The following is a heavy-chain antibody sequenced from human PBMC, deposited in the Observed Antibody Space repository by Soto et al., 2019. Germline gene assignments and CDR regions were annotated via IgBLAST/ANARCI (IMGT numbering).Heavy chain of an antibody. V-gene: IGHV4-4*07. Sequence: SETLSLTCTVSGASISGFYWSWIRKSAGKGLEWIGRIYATGTTDYNPSLKSRVMMSVYTAKKQFSLKLRTVSAADTAVYYCLSDRTNTLRYWFDSWGQGISVTVYS. J-gene: IGHJ5*01. CDR2: IYATGTT. CDR1: GASISGFY. CDR3: LSDRTNTLRYWFDS. D-gene: IGHD3-16*01.